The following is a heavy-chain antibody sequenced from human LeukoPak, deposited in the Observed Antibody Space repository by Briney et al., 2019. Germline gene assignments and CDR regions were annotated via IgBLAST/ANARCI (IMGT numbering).Heavy chain of an antibody. CDR3: ARDGSSGWTLFDY. Sequence: GGSLRLSCAASGFILSSYSMNWVRRAPGKGLEWVSSISSSSSYIYYADSVKGRFTISRDNAKNSLYLQMNSLRADDTAVYYCARDGSSGWTLFDYWGQGTLVTVSS. V-gene: IGHV3-21*01. CDR2: ISSSSSYI. J-gene: IGHJ4*02. CDR1: GFILSSYS. D-gene: IGHD6-19*01.